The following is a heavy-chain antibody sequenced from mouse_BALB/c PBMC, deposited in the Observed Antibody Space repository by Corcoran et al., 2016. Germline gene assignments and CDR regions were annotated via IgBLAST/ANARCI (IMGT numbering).Heavy chain of an antibody. Sequence: DVQLQESGPGIVTPSQSLSLTCSVTGYSITSVYYWNWIRQFPGNKLEWMGYISYDGSNNYNPSLKNRISITRDTSKNQFFLKLNSVTTEDTATYYCASRYDYFDYWGQGTTLTVSS. CDR3: ASRYDYFDY. J-gene: IGHJ2*01. V-gene: IGHV3-6*02. D-gene: IGHD2-14*01. CDR1: GYSITSVYY. CDR2: ISYDGSN.